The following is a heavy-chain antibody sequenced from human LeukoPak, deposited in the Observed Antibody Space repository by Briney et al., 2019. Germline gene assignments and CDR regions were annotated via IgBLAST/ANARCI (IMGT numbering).Heavy chain of an antibody. D-gene: IGHD3-9*01. V-gene: IGHV5-51*01. CDR2: IYPGDSDT. CDR3: ARQDKTLTEPDH. J-gene: IGHJ4*02. CDR1: GYRFTSYW. Sequence: GSLHISCKGSGYRFTSYWIGWVGQLPGKGLEWMGIIYPGDSDTRYSPSFQGQVTISADKSISTAYLQWSSLKASDTAMYYGARQDKTLTEPDHWGQGTLVTVSS.